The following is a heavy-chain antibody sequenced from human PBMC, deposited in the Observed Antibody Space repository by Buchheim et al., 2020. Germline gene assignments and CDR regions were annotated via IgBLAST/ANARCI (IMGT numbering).Heavy chain of an antibody. Sequence: EVQLVESGGGLVQPGGSLRLSCAASGFTFSSYEMNWVRQAPGKGLEWVSYISSSGSTIYYAASVKGRFTISRDKAKNSLYLQMNSLRAEDTAVYYCARDGTIFGVVITDYYGMDVWGQGTT. D-gene: IGHD3-3*01. CDR1: GFTFSSYE. J-gene: IGHJ6*02. CDR2: ISSSGSTI. CDR3: ARDGTIFGVVITDYYGMDV. V-gene: IGHV3-48*03.